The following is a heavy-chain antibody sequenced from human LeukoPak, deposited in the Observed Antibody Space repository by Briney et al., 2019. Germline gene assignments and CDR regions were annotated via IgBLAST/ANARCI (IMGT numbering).Heavy chain of an antibody. V-gene: IGHV3-21*01. CDR3: ARDWAYYYYGMDV. Sequence: GGSLRLSCAASGFTFSSYSLNWVRQAPGKGLEWVSSISSSSSYIYYADSVKGRFTISRDNAKNSLYLQMNSLRAEDTAVYYCARDWAYYYYGMDVWGQGTTVTFSS. D-gene: IGHD7-27*01. CDR1: GFTFSSYS. CDR2: ISSSSSYI. J-gene: IGHJ6*02.